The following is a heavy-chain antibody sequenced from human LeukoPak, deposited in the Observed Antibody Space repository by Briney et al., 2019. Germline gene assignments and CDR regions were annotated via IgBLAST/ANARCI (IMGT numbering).Heavy chain of an antibody. D-gene: IGHD3-3*01. J-gene: IGHJ4*02. CDR2: IKSKTDGGTT. CDR1: GFTFSNAW. Sequence: PGGSLRLSCAASGFTFSNAWMSWVRQAPGKGLEWVGRIKSKTDGGTTDYAAPVKGRFTISRDDSKNTLYLQMNSLKTEDTAAYYCTTDRTYYDFWSGYYYSDYWGQGTLVTVSS. V-gene: IGHV3-15*01. CDR3: TTDRTYYDFWSGYYYSDY.